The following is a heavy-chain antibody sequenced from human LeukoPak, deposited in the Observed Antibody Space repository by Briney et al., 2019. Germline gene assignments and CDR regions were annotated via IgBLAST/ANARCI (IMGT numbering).Heavy chain of an antibody. V-gene: IGHV3-7*03. CDR2: IKQDGSEK. D-gene: IGHD5-18*01. Sequence: GGSLRLSCAASGFTFSSYWMSWVRQAPGKGLEWVANIKQDGSEKYYVDSVKGRFTISRDNAKNSLYLQMNSLRAEDTAVYYCARGSLGYSYGSPDYWGQGTLVTVSS. CDR1: GFTFSSYW. J-gene: IGHJ4*02. CDR3: ARGSLGYSYGSPDY.